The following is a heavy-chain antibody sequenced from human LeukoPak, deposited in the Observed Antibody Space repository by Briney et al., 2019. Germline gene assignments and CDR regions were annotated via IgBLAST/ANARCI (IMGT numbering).Heavy chain of an antibody. CDR3: ARVGTGHSSSWLFDY. Sequence: ASETLSLTCAVSGASISSPNWWTWVRQPPRKGLEWIGQVFHSGNTNYNPSLKSRVSMSVDKSQNQFSLRLNSVTAADTAVYYCARVGTGHSSSWLFDYWGQGTLVTVSS. D-gene: IGHD6-13*01. CDR2: VFHSGNT. V-gene: IGHV4-4*02. J-gene: IGHJ4*02. CDR1: GASISSPNW.